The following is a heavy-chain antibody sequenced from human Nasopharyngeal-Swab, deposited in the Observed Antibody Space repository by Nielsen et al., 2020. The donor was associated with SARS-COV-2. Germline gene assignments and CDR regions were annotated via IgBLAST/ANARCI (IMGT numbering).Heavy chain of an antibody. CDR2: IKEDGSDK. V-gene: IGHV3-7*01. Sequence: GESLKISCAASGFTFSNFWMSWVRQAPGKGPEWVANIKEDGSDKYYVGSVKGRFTISRDNAKNSLYLQMHSLRAEDTAVYYCARDIATSLWYYYFYMDVWGKGTTVTVSS. J-gene: IGHJ6*03. CDR3: ARDIATSLWYYYFYMDV. D-gene: IGHD6-6*01. CDR1: GFTFSNFW.